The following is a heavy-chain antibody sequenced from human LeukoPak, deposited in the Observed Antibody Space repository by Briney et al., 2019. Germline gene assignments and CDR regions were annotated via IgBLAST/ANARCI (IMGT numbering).Heavy chain of an antibody. CDR1: VYTFTSYD. J-gene: IGHJ4*02. CDR2: MNPNSGNT. CDR3: ARRFYDNLTGHTWYDY. Sequence: ASVKVSCKASVYTFTSYDINWMRQAPGQGLEWVGWMNPNSGNTGYAQTFQGKLTMTRNTSIKTAYMELSSLRSEDTAVYYCARRFYDNLTGHTWYDYWGQGTLVTVSS. V-gene: IGHV1-8*01. D-gene: IGHD3-9*01.